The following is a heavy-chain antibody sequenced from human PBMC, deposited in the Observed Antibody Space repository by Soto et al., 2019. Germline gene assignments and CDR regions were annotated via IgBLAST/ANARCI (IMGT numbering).Heavy chain of an antibody. CDR2: IIPIFGTA. CDR3: AGRGRLTLFGVVLIAPPDSYYYGLDV. Sequence: ASVKVSCKASGGTFSSYASSWVRQAPGQGLEWMGGIIPIFGTASYAQKFQGRVTITADESTSRAYMELSSLRSEHTAVYYCAGRGRLTLFGVVLIAPPDSYYYGLDVWGQGTTLPVSS. CDR1: GGTFSSYA. D-gene: IGHD3-3*01. V-gene: IGHV1-69*13. J-gene: IGHJ6*02.